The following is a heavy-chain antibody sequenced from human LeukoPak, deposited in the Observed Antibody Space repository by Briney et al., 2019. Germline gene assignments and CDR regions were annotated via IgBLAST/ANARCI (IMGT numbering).Heavy chain of an antibody. CDR2: IYYSGST. D-gene: IGHD6-13*01. J-gene: IGHJ4*02. Sequence: SETLSLTCTVSGGSISSYYWSWIRQPPGKGLEWIGYIYYSGSTNYNPSLKSRVTISVDTSKDQFSLKLSSVTAADTAVYYCARVGPHSSSWYGDWGQGTLVTVSS. V-gene: IGHV4-59*01. CDR1: GGSISSYY. CDR3: ARVGPHSSSWYGD.